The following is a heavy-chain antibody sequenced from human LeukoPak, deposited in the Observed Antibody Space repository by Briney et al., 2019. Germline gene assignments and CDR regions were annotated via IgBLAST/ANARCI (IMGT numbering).Heavy chain of an antibody. Sequence: PGGSLRLSCAASGFTFSSYAMSWVRQAPGKGLEWVSAISGSGGSTYYADSVKGRFTISRDNSKNTLYLQMNSLRAEDTAVYYCAKSYDYGDYGLGHFDYWGQGTLVTVSS. CDR1: GFTFSSYA. CDR2: ISGSGGST. D-gene: IGHD4-17*01. J-gene: IGHJ4*02. CDR3: AKSYDYGDYGLGHFDY. V-gene: IGHV3-23*01.